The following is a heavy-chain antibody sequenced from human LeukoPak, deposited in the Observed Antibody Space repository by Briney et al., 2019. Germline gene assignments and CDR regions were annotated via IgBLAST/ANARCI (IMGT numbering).Heavy chain of an antibody. Sequence: ASVKVSCKASGGTFSSYAISWVRQAPGQGLEWMGGIIPIFGTANYAQKFQGRVTITADESTSTAYMELSSLRSEDTAVYYCARVRVTTTLKYYYYGMDVWGQGTTVTVSS. CDR2: IIPIFGTA. V-gene: IGHV1-69*13. D-gene: IGHD4-17*01. J-gene: IGHJ6*02. CDR3: ARVRVTTTLKYYYYGMDV. CDR1: GGTFSSYA.